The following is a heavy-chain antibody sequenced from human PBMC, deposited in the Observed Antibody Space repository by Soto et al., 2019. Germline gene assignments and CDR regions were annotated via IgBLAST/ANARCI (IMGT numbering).Heavy chain of an antibody. CDR1: GDSVSSNTAA. D-gene: IGHD6-13*01. CDR3: AGGGATAGTTWFDP. V-gene: IGHV6-1*01. Sequence: QVQLQQSGPGLVKPSQTLSLTCVISGDSVSSNTAAWNWIRQSPSRGLEWLGRTYYRSKWYSEYALSVKSRITIHPDTSKNQVSLHMSSVTPEDTAVYYCAGGGATAGTTWFDPWGQGTLVTVSS. J-gene: IGHJ5*02. CDR2: TYYRSKWYS.